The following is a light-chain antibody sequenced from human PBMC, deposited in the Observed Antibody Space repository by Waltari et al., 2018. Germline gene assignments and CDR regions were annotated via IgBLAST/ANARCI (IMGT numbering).Light chain of an antibody. CDR1: SSDVGNYNY. Sequence: QSALTQPRSVSGSPGQSVTISCTGTSSDVGNYNYVSWYQKYPGKAPRLVIYDGSKAPWWGRVRFFGSKSGNTASLTISVLQAEDEADYYCFAYRGSSTVGVVFGGGTKLTVL. J-gene: IGLJ2*01. V-gene: IGLV2-11*01. CDR2: DGS. CDR3: FAYRGSSTVGVV.